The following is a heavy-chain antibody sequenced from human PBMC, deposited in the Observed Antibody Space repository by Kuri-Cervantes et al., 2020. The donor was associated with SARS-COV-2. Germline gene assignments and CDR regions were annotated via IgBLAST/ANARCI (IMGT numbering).Heavy chain of an antibody. CDR2: INPNSGGT. CDR3: GASGYWKDWFDP. V-gene: IGHV1-2*02. J-gene: IGHJ5*02. D-gene: IGHD3-22*01. Sequence: ASVKVSCKASGYTFTGYYMHWVRQAPGQGLEWMGWINPNSGGTNYAQKFQGRATMTRDTSISTAYMELSRLRSDDTAVYYCGASGYWKDWFDPWGQGTQGTVSS. CDR1: GYTFTGYY.